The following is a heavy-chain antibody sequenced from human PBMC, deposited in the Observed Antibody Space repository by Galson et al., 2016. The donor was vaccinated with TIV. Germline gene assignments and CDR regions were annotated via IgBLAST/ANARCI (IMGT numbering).Heavy chain of an antibody. V-gene: IGHV3-30*02. CDR2: IRHDGSER. D-gene: IGHD2-8*01. Sequence: SLRLSCAVSTFTFRSYGMHWVRQAPGKGLEWVAFIRHDGSERFHPDSVKGRFTISRDNSTNTLDLQMNSLRAEDTAVYYCVKDRGYAENRGALDYWGQGILVTVSS. CDR3: VKDRGYAENRGALDY. CDR1: TFTFRSYG. J-gene: IGHJ4*02.